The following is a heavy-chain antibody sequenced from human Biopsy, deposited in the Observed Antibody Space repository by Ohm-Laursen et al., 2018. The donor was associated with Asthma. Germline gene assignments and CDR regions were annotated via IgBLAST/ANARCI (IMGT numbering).Heavy chain of an antibody. CDR3: TRREYSDSRISPLDL. CDR1: GFTFSSYS. Sequence: GSLRLSCAASGFTFSSYSMNWVRQAPGKGLEWVSYISSSSSTIYYADSVKGLFTISRDNAKNSLYLQMNSLRAEDTAVYYCTRREYSDSRISPLDLWGHGTMVTVSS. V-gene: IGHV3-48*04. J-gene: IGHJ3*01. D-gene: IGHD3-22*01. CDR2: ISSSSSTI.